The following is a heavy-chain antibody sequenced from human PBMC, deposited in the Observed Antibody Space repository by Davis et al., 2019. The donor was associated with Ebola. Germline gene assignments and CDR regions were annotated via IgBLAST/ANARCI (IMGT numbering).Heavy chain of an antibody. CDR3: ARDINYRGVGDYYGMDV. D-gene: IGHD1-7*01. J-gene: IGHJ6*02. Sequence: PGGSLRLSCAPPGFTFSSFAMRWFRKAPGKGLEWVSTISGTITYTYYADSVKGRFTISRDNSQNTLYLQMNSLRSEDTAVYYCARDINYRGVGDYYGMDVWGQGTTVTVSS. CDR2: ISGTITYT. V-gene: IGHV3-23*01. CDR1: GFTFSSFA.